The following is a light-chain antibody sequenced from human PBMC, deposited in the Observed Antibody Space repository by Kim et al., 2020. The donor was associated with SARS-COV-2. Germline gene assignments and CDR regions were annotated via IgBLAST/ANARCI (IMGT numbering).Light chain of an antibody. V-gene: IGKV3-11*01. CDR1: QSVASF. CDR3: QQRNNWLT. CDR2: GAS. Sequence: EIVLTQSPATLSLSPGETATLSCRASQSVASFLAWFQQKPGQAPRLLIYGASNRATCIPARFSGSGSGTDFTLTISGLEPEDFAVYYCQQRNNWLTFGGGTKVDIK. J-gene: IGKJ4*01.